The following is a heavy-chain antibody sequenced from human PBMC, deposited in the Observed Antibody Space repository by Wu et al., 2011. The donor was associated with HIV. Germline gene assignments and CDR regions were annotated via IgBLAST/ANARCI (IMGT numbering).Heavy chain of an antibody. V-gene: IGHV1-69*14. CDR1: GGTFSRYA. Sequence: QVQLVQSGAEVKKPGSSVKVSCKASGGTFSRYAISWVRQAPGQGLEWMGGIIPIFGTANYTQKFQGRVAITADTSTSTAYVELSSLRSEDTAVYYCARAGGGRRGSGFDIWGQGTMLTVSS. CDR2: IIPIFGTA. CDR3: ARAGGGRRGSGFDI. D-gene: IGHD2-15*01. J-gene: IGHJ3*02.